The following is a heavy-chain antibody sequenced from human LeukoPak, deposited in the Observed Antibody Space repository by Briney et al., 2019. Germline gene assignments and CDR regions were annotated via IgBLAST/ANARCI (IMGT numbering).Heavy chain of an antibody. CDR3: VRDLDGYRAFDI. J-gene: IGHJ3*02. V-gene: IGHV3-74*03. CDR1: GFTFSRNW. Sequence: GGSLRLSCVASGFTFSRNWIHWVRQAPGKGLVWVSRINTDGSSTTYGDSVKGRFTISRDNAKNTVYLQMNSLRGEDTAVYYCVRDLDGYRAFDIWGQGTMVTVSS. D-gene: IGHD5-24*01. CDR2: INTDGSST.